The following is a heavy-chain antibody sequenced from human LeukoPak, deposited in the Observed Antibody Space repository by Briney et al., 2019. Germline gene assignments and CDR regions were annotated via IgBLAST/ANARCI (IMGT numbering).Heavy chain of an antibody. D-gene: IGHD5-18*01. CDR2: INPNSGGT. CDR1: GYAFTVYY. V-gene: IGHV1-2*02. CDR3: ASDYQRGYSYGHPGDY. Sequence: ASVNVSCKASGYAFTVYYMHWVRQAPGQGLEWMGWINPNSGGTNYAQKFQGRVTMTRDTSISTAYMELSRLRSDDTAVYYCASDYQRGYSYGHPGDYWGQGTLVTVSS. J-gene: IGHJ4*02.